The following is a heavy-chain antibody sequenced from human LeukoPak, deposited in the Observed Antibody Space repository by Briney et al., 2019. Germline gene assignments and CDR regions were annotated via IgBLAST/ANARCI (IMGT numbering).Heavy chain of an antibody. V-gene: IGHV3-7*03. CDR3: ASHAARHVPHDAFDI. CDR1: GFTFSSYW. D-gene: IGHD6-6*01. Sequence: GGSLRLSCAASGFTFSSYWMSWVRQAPGKGLGWVANIKQDGSEKYYVDSVKGRFTISRDNSKNTLYLQMNSLRAEDTAVYYCASHAARHVPHDAFDIWAKGQWSPSLQ. J-gene: IGHJ3*02. CDR2: IKQDGSEK.